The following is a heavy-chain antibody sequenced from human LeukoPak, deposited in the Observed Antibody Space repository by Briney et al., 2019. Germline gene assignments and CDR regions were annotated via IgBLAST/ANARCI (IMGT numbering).Heavy chain of an antibody. J-gene: IGHJ6*03. CDR2: INPSGGST. CDR3: ARGYSSGLSYYYYMDV. D-gene: IGHD6-19*01. Sequence: ASVKVSCKASGYTFTSYYMHWVRQAPGQGLEWMGIINPSGGSTSYAQKFQGRVTMTRDTSTSTVYMELSSLRSEDTAVYYCARGYSSGLSYYYYMDVWGKGTTVTVSS. CDR1: GYTFTSYY. V-gene: IGHV1-46*01.